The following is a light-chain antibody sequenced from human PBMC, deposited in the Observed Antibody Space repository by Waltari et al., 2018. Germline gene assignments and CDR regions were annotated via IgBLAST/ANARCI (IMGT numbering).Light chain of an antibody. V-gene: IGLV8-61*01. J-gene: IGLJ3*02. Sequence: QTVVTQEPPFSVSPGGTVTLTCGLSSGSVRTSNYPSWYKQTPGQPPRTLIYNTNTRSSGVPDRFSGSFLGNKAALTITGAQADDESDYYCVLYMGSGIWMFGGGTKLTVL. CDR2: NTN. CDR3: VLYMGSGIWM. CDR1: SGSVRTSNY.